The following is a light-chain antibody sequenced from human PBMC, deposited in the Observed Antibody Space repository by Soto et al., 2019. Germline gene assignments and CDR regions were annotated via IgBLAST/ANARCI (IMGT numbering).Light chain of an antibody. CDR2: ATS. CDR3: LQDYSYPRT. Sequence: GDRVTITCRASQGIRNDLGWYQQRPGKAPKLLIYATSNLQTGVPSRFSGSGSGTDFTLTISSLQPEDFASYYCLQDYSYPRTFGQGTKVEIK. J-gene: IGKJ1*01. V-gene: IGKV1-6*01. CDR1: QGIRND.